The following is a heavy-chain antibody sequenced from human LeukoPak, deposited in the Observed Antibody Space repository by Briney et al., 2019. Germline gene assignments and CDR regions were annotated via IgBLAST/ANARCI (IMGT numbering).Heavy chain of an antibody. CDR1: GFTFSSYG. J-gene: IGHJ5*02. Sequence: GGSLRLSCAASGFTFSSYGMYWVRQAPGKGLEWVTFIQYDGNNKYYADSVKGRFTISRDNSKNTLYLDMNSLRAEDTAVYYCAKDLMRDRWFGESWGQGTLVTVSS. CDR3: AKDLMRDRWFGES. CDR2: IQYDGNNK. V-gene: IGHV3-30*02. D-gene: IGHD3-10*01.